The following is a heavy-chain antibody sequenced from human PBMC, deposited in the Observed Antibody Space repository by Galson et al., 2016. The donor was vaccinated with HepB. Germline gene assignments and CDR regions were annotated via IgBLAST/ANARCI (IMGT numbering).Heavy chain of an antibody. CDR1: GYTFNDYH. V-gene: IGHV1-2*02. CDR2: INPDNGGT. Sequence: SVKVSCKASGYTFNDYHFHWVRQAPGQGLEWLGWINPDNGGTKDAQKFEGRITMTRDTSLSAAYMELSRLTSDDTAMYYCVRVAPDHDHSFWYFDLWGRGTLFTVSS. D-gene: IGHD1-1*01. J-gene: IGHJ2*01. CDR3: VRVAPDHDHSFWYFDL.